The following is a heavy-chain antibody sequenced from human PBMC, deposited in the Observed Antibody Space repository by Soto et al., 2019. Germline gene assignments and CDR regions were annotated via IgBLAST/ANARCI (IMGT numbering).Heavy chain of an antibody. J-gene: IGHJ4*02. CDR2: VSPENKNA. V-gene: IGHV1-8*01. D-gene: IGHD1-1*01. CDR1: GYTFTEYD. CDR3: EVTTGY. Sequence: QVQVIQSRAEVKKPGASVKVSCKTSGYTFTEYDINWVRQAPGQGPEYMGWVSPENKNAGYAPQFRGRVSMTTDTTISTAYLEVTNLTYADTAVYYCEVTTGYWGQGTMVTVSS.